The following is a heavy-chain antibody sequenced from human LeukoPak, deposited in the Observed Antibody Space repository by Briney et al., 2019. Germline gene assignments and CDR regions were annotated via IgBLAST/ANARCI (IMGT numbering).Heavy chain of an antibody. D-gene: IGHD5-18*01. CDR2: IYHSGST. J-gene: IGHJ6*03. CDR1: GYSISSGYY. V-gene: IGHV4-38-2*02. CDR3: ARAGYWGGYYYYMDV. Sequence: SETLSLTCTVSGYSISSGYYWGWIRQPPGKGLEWIGSIYHSGSTYYNPSLKSRVTMSVDTSKNQFSLKLSSVTAADTAVYYCARAGYWGGYYYYMDVWGKGTTVTISS.